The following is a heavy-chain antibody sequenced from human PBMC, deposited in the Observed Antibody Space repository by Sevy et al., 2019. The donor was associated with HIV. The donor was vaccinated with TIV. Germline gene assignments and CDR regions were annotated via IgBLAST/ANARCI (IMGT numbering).Heavy chain of an antibody. J-gene: IGHJ6*03. V-gene: IGHV4-59*01. CDR2: WIGYSGST. D-gene: IGHD5-12*01. Sequence: ETLSLICTVSGASISTYRWSWVRQPPGKGLEWIGQWIGYSGSTDYNPSLKSRVTISADTSDNELSLEVSSVTAEDTAVYFCARDLRAYSGYDTDYYYYYMDVWGKWTTVTVSS. CDR3: ARDLRAYSGYDTDYYYYYMDV. CDR1: GASISTYR.